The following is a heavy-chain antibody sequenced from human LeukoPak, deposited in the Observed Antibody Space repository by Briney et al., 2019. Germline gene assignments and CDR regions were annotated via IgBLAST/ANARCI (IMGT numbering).Heavy chain of an antibody. CDR2: IYYSGST. Sequence: SETLSLTCTVSGGSISSSSYYWGWIRQPPGKGLEWIGSIYYSGSTYYNPSLKSRFTISVDTSKNHFSLKLSSLTAADPAVYYCARRVYDFWSGLFFAGFDFWGQGTLGTVS. CDR1: GGSISSSSYY. D-gene: IGHD3-3*01. V-gene: IGHV4-39*01. CDR3: ARRVYDFWSGLFFAGFDF. J-gene: IGHJ4*02.